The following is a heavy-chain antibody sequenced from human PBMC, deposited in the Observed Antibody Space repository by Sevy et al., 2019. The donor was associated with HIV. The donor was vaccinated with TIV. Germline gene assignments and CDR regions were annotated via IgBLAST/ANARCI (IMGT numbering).Heavy chain of an antibody. CDR3: ARDGGGDYFDY. V-gene: IGHV3-30*03. CDR2: ISNDATKK. J-gene: IGHJ4*02. Sequence: GGSLRLSCAASGFRLSGYGMHWVRQAPGKGLEWMAVISNDATKKYHINSVKGRFTISRDNAKNTLYLQMNSLRSEDTAVYYCARDGGGDYFDYWGQETLVTVSS. CDR1: GFRLSGYG. D-gene: IGHD3-16*01.